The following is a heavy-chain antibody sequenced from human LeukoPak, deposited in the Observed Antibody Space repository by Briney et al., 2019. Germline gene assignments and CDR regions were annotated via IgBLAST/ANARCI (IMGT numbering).Heavy chain of an antibody. V-gene: IGHV3-74*01. Sequence: GGSLRLSCAASGFTFSSYWMHWVRQAPGKGLMWVSRINSDGSSTSYADSVKGRFTISRDNAKNTLYLQMNSLRAEDTAVYYCARGHSSSSDYWGQGTLVTVSS. CDR2: INSDGSST. CDR3: ARGHSSSSDY. J-gene: IGHJ4*02. CDR1: GFTFSSYW. D-gene: IGHD6-6*01.